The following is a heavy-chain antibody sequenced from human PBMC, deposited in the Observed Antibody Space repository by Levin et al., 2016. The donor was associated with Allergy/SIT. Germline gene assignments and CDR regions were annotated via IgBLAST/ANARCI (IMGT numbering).Heavy chain of an antibody. CDR2: IIPIFGTA. CDR1: GGTFSSYA. J-gene: IGHJ4*02. V-gene: IGHV1-69*13. Sequence: SVKVSCKASGGTFSSYAISWVRQAPGQGLEWMGGIIPIFGTANYAQKFQGRVTITADESTSTAYMELSSLRSEDTAVYYRARDDKPLYGSGSPSRYWGQGTLVTVSS. CDR3: ARDDKPLYGSGSPSRY. D-gene: IGHD3-10*01.